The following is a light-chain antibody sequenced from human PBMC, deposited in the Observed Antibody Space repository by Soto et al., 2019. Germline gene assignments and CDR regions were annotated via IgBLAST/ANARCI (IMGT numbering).Light chain of an antibody. CDR1: QIVKNY. CDR2: GAS. V-gene: IGKV1-39*01. J-gene: IGKJ5*01. CDR3: QQGYSTTPIT. Sequence: DIQMTQSPSSLSAAIGYRVTITCRSSQIVKNYLNWYQHKPGAAPKLLIFGASNLESGVPSRFSGSGSGTEFTLSISSLQPEDFATYYCQQGYSTTPITFGQGTRLEIK.